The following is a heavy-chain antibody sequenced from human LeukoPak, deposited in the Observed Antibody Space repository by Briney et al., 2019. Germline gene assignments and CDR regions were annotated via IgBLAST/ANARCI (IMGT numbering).Heavy chain of an antibody. CDR1: GFSFGTCA. CDR2: VSGSGGNT. J-gene: IGHJ4*02. Sequence: PGGSLRLSCAASGFSFGTCAMTWVRQAPGKGLECVSTVSGSGGNTYYTDSVKGRFTISRDNSKNTLFLQMSSLRAEDTALYYCTKGGVVSAFGYWGQGVLVTVSS. V-gene: IGHV3-23*01. CDR3: TKGGVVSAFGY. D-gene: IGHD3-22*01.